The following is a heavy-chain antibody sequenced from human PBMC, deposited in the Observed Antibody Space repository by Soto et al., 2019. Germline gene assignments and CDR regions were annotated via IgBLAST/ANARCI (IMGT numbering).Heavy chain of an antibody. CDR1: VFTFSSYT. D-gene: IGHD6-19*01. CDR3: ARDLLAVAGTTEYFQQ. V-gene: IGHV3-30-3*01. J-gene: IGHJ1*01. Sequence: GGSLRLSCAASVFTFSSYTMHWVRQAPGKGLEWVAPISYDGSNKYYADSVKGRFTISRDNSKNTLYLQMNSLRTEDTAVYYCARDLLAVAGTTEYFQQWGQGALVTVSS. CDR2: ISYDGSNK.